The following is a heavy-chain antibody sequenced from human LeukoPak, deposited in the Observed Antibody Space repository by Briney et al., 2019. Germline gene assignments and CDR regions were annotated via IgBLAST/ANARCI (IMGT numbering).Heavy chain of an antibody. D-gene: IGHD3-10*01. CDR1: GYSIGSGYD. Sequence: SETLSLTCSVSGYSIGSGYDWAWIRQPPGKGLEWIGSINYSGRPYYNPSLKSRVTISVDTSKKQFSLKLSSVTAADTAVYFCARTPSGDYYTTFDYWGQGTLVTVSS. CDR2: INYSGRP. J-gene: IGHJ4*02. V-gene: IGHV4-38-2*02. CDR3: ARTPSGDYYTTFDY.